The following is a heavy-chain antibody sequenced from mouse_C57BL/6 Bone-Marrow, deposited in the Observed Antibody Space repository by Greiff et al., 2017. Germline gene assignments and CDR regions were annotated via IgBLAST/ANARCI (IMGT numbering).Heavy chain of an antibody. J-gene: IGHJ4*01. Sequence: EVMLVESGGGLVQPGGSLKLSCAASGFTFSDYGMAWVRQAPRKGPEWVAFISNLAYSIYYADTVTGRFTISRENAKKTLYLEMSSLRSEDTAMYYCARYDYDGDAMDYWGQGTSVTVSS. CDR1: GFTFSDYG. CDR3: ARYDYDGDAMDY. D-gene: IGHD2-4*01. V-gene: IGHV5-15*01. CDR2: ISNLAYSI.